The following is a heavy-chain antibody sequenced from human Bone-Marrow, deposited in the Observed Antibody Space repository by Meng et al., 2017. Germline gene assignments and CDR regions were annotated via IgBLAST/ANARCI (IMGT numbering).Heavy chain of an antibody. CDR3: ARRPDYYYYGMDV. CDR2: IYPGDSET. CDR1: GYTFTTYW. Sequence: GGSLRLSCKGSGYTFTTYWIAWVRQMPGKGLEWMGTIYPGDSETRYRPSFQGQVTISADQSISTAYLQWSSLKASDTAMYYCARRPDYYYYGMDVWGQGPTVTVSS. V-gene: IGHV5-51*01. J-gene: IGHJ6*02.